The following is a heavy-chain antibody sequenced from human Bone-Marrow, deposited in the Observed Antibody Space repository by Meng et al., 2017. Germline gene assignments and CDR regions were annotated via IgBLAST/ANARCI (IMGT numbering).Heavy chain of an antibody. CDR3: ARVHGYDYGSGGHVFDY. CDR2: INHSGST. CDR1: GGSFSGYY. D-gene: IGHD3-10*01. Sequence: SETLSLTCAVYGGSFSGYYWSWIRQPPGKGLEWIGEINHSGSTNYNPSLKSRVTISVDTSKNQFYLKLSSVTAAGTAVYYCARVHGYDYGSGGHVFDYWGQGTLATVSS. V-gene: IGHV4-34*01. J-gene: IGHJ4*02.